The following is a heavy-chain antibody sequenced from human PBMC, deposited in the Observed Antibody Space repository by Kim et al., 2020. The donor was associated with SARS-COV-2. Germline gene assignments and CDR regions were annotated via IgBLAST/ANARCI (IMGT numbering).Heavy chain of an antibody. CDR1: GGSISSGGYY. Sequence: SETLSLTCTVSGGSISSGGYYWSWIRQHPGKGLEWIGYIYYSGSTYYNPSLKSRVTISVDTSKNQFSLKLSSVTAADTAVYYCARVVYEYYDILTGYYYFDYWGQGTLVTVSS. V-gene: IGHV4-31*03. J-gene: IGHJ4*02. CDR2: IYYSGST. D-gene: IGHD3-9*01. CDR3: ARVVYEYYDILTGYYYFDY.